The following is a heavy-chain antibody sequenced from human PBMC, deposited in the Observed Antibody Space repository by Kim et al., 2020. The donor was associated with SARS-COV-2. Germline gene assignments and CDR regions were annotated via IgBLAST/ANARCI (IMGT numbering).Heavy chain of an antibody. CDR3: ARGRPGYMDV. J-gene: IGHJ6*03. V-gene: IGHV3-48*02. CDR2: ISSSGTTV. Sequence: GGSLRLSCAPYEFTFSSYSMIWVRQAPGKGLDWVSYISSSGTTVYYADSVKGRFTISRDNAKNLFYLQLSSLRDEDTAVYYCARGRPGYMDVWGKGTTVT. CDR1: EFTFSSYS.